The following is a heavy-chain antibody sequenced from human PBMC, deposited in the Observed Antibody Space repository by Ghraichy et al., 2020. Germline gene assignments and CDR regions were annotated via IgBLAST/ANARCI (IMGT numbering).Heavy chain of an antibody. Sequence: GGSLRLSCVASGFTFSDHSMYWVRQAPGKGLVWVSHMNGGAYSVNYAGSVRGRFRISRDNAKSTMFLQMNSLTAEDTAVYFCVRGSGQEVDHWCQGALVTVSS. CDR3: VRGSGQEVDH. V-gene: IGHV3-74*01. CDR1: GFTFSDHS. J-gene: IGHJ4*02. CDR2: MNGGAYSV. D-gene: IGHD2-15*01.